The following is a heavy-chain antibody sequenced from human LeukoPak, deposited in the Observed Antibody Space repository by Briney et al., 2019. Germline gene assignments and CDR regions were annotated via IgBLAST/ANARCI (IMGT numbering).Heavy chain of an antibody. CDR1: GGSISSYY. D-gene: IGHD3-10*01. CDR2: IYTSGST. V-gene: IGHV4-4*07. CDR3: AETYYYGSGSYRGGEFDY. J-gene: IGHJ4*02. Sequence: SETLSLTCTVSGGSISSYYWSWIRQSAGKGLEWIGRIYTSGSTYYNPSLKSRVTISVDTSKNQFSLKLSSVIAADTAVYYCAETYYYGSGSYRGGEFDYWGQGTLVTVSS.